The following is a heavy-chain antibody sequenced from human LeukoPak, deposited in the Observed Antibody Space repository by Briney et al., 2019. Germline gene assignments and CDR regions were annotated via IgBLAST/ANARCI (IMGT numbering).Heavy chain of an antibody. CDR2: ISYDGSNK. CDR3: ARDFRRYCSSTSCYSPHFDY. D-gene: IGHD2-2*01. J-gene: IGHJ4*02. Sequence: GGSLRLSCAASGFTFSSYAMHWVRQAPGKGLEWVAVISYDGSNKYYADSVKGRFTISRDNSKNTLYQQMNSLRAEDTAVYYCARDFRRYCSSTSCYSPHFDYWGQGTLVTVSS. CDR1: GFTFSSYA. V-gene: IGHV3-30-3*01.